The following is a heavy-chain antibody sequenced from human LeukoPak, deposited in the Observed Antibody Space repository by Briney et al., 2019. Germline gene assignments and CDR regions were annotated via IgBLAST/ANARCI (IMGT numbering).Heavy chain of an antibody. Sequence: PGGSLRLSCAASGFTFSSYWMHWVRQAPGKGLVWVSRINTDGSSTTYADSVKGRFTISRDNAKNTLYLQMNSLRAEDTAVYYCARESSDYNYMDVWGKGTTVTVSS. CDR3: ARESSDYNYMDV. CDR2: INTDGSST. J-gene: IGHJ6*03. CDR1: GFTFSSYW. D-gene: IGHD6-6*01. V-gene: IGHV3-74*01.